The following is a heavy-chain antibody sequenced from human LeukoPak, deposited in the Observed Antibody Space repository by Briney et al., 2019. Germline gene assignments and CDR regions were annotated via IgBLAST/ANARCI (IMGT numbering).Heavy chain of an antibody. Sequence: ASVKVSCKVSGYILTELSMHWVRQAPGQGLEWMGWINPKSGGTNYAQKFQGWVTMTRDTSISTGYMELSRLTSDDTAVYFCARVGEGGNGMDVWGQGTTVTVSS. CDR3: ARVGEGGNGMDV. D-gene: IGHD3-16*01. CDR1: GYILTELS. CDR2: INPKSGGT. V-gene: IGHV1-2*04. J-gene: IGHJ6*02.